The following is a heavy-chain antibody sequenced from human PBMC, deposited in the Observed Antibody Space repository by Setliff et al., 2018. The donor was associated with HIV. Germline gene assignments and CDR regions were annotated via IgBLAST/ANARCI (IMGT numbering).Heavy chain of an antibody. D-gene: IGHD6-13*01. CDR1: GFGFSNFA. Sequence: LRLSCVASGFGFSNFAMSWVRQAPGKGLEWVSGISGSGGNTYFADSVKGRFTISRDNSKSTLYLQMNSLRVEDTALYYCAKGGRSRYTSSWPFDYWGQGALVTVSS. CDR2: ISGSGGNT. J-gene: IGHJ4*02. CDR3: AKGGRSRYTSSWPFDY. V-gene: IGHV3-23*01.